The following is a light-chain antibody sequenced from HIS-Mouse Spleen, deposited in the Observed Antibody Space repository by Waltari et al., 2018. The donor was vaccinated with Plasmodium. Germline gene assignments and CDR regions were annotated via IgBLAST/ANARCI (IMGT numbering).Light chain of an antibody. Sequence: SYELTQPPSVSVSPGQTARITCSGDELPNKSASWYHQKSGQAPVLVIYEDSKRPSGIPERFSGSSSGTMATLTISGAQVEDEADYYCYSTDSSGNHRVFGGGTKLTVL. CDR2: EDS. CDR3: YSTDSSGNHRV. CDR1: ELPNKS. V-gene: IGLV3-10*01. J-gene: IGLJ3*02.